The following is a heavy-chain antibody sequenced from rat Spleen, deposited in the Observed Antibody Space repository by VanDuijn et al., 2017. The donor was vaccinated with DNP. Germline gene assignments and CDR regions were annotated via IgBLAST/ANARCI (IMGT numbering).Heavy chain of an antibody. CDR3: TRDLNYGGYFDY. V-gene: IGHV2S12*01. J-gene: IGHJ2*01. Sequence: QVRLRESGPGLVQPSHTLSLTCTVSGFSLTSYAVSWVRQPPGKGLEWIAAISGGGITYYNSALKSRLSISRDTSKSQVFLKMNSLQTEDTALYYCTRDLNYGGYFDYWGQGVMVTVSS. D-gene: IGHD1-11*01. CDR2: ISGGGIT. CDR1: GFSLTSYA.